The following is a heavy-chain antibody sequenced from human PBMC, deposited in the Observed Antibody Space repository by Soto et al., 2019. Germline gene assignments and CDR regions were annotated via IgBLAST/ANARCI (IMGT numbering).Heavy chain of an antibody. J-gene: IGHJ4*02. D-gene: IGHD2-2*01. V-gene: IGHV1-69*02. CDR2: VIPSFGLG. Sequence: QVQLVQSGAEVKKPGSSVKVSCKASEDTFNSYSVIWVRQAPGQRLEWMGRVIPSFGLGSYAQSFQGRVTITADRSTYTVYMQMSSLRSDDTAVYYCASHFPGHCSTTTCYGAGDYWGQGTLVTVSS. CDR1: EDTFNSYS. CDR3: ASHFPGHCSTTTCYGAGDY.